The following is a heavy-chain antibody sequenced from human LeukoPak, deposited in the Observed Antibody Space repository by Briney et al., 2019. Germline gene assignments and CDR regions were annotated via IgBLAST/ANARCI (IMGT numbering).Heavy chain of an antibody. D-gene: IGHD2-21*02. J-gene: IGHJ4*02. CDR3: ASHGVVTANFDY. CDR2: ISYSGSS. Sequence: SETLSLTCTVSGGSITSYYWNWIRQPPGKGLEWIGYISYSGSSNYNPSLKTRVTISIDTSKNQFSLKLNSMTAADTAVHYCASHGVVTANFDYWGQGTLVTVSS. CDR1: GGSITSYY. V-gene: IGHV4-59*01.